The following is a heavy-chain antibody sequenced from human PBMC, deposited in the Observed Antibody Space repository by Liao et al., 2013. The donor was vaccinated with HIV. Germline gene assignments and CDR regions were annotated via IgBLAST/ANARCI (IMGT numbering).Heavy chain of an antibody. V-gene: IGHV4-61*02. Sequence: QVQLQESGPGLVKPSQTLSLTCTVSGGSITSGSYYWSWIRQPAGKGLEWIGRIFPSGYTNYNPSLKSRVTISVDTSKNQFSLKLTSVTAADTAVYYCARAYYDMLTGARFDDWGQGTLVTVSS. D-gene: IGHD3-9*01. J-gene: IGHJ4*02. CDR3: ARAYYDMLTGARFDD. CDR1: GGSITSGSYY. CDR2: IFPSGYT.